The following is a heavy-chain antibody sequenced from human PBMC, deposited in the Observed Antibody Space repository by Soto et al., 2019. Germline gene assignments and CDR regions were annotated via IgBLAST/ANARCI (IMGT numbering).Heavy chain of an antibody. D-gene: IGHD3-9*01. V-gene: IGHV4-30-4*08. CDR1: GASVNSGDYF. J-gene: IGHJ5*02. CDR2: IYNPGST. CDR3: VRGGHYDILTGYPFDP. Sequence: QVQLQESGPGLVKPSQTLSLTCAVSGASVNSGDYFWTWIRQPPGKGLEFLGYIYNPGSTHYNPSLESRLALSLDTSKNQFSLRLNSVTAADTAVYYCVRGGHYDILTGYPFDPWGQGILVTVSS.